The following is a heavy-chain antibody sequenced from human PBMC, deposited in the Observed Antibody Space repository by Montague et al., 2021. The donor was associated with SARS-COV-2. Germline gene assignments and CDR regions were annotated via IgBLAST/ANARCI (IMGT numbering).Heavy chain of an antibody. CDR1: GGSISSTSYY. D-gene: IGHD3-10*01. Sequence: SETLSLTCTVSGGSISSTSYYWGWIRQPPGQGLEWIGSISYSGSTYYKSSLKRRVTISADTSKNQFSLRLSSVTAADTAVYYCARHITGSGYAFDIWGQGTMVTVSS. V-gene: IGHV4-39*01. CDR3: ARHITGSGYAFDI. J-gene: IGHJ3*02. CDR2: ISYSGST.